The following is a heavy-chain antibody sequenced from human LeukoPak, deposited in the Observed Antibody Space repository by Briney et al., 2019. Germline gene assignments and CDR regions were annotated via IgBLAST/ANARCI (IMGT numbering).Heavy chain of an antibody. CDR2: ISGSGGST. Sequence: GGSLRLSRAASGFTFSSYAMSWVRQAPGKGLEWVSAISGSGGSTYYADSVKGRFTISRDNSKNTLYLQMNSLRAEDTAVYYCAKPRYSSGWDTNFDYWGQGTLVTVSS. D-gene: IGHD6-19*01. CDR3: AKPRYSSGWDTNFDY. V-gene: IGHV3-23*01. J-gene: IGHJ4*02. CDR1: GFTFSSYA.